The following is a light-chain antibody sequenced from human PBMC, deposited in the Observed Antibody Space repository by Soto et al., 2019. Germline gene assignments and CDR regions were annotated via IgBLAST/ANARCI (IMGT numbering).Light chain of an antibody. CDR2: GAS. Sequence: EIVLTQSPGTLSLSPGERATLSCRASQSVSSSLAWYQQKPGQAPRLLIYGASSRATGIPDRFSGSGSGPDFTLTISRLEPEDFAVYFCQPYGSSRTFGQGTKVEIK. CDR3: QPYGSSRT. J-gene: IGKJ1*01. V-gene: IGKV3-20*01. CDR1: QSVSSS.